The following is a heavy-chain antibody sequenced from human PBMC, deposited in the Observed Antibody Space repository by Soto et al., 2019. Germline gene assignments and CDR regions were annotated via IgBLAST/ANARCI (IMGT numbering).Heavy chain of an antibody. J-gene: IGHJ3*02. CDR2: IYHSGST. V-gene: IGHV4-30-2*01. D-gene: IGHD3-22*01. CDR1: GGSISSGGYS. Sequence: SETLSLTCAVSGGSISSGGYSWSWIRQPPGKGLEWIGYIYHSGSTYYNPSLKSRVTISVDRSKNQFSLKLCSVTAADTAVYYCARVYRRYDSSGYYYEAFDIWGQGTMVTVSS. CDR3: ARVYRRYDSSGYYYEAFDI.